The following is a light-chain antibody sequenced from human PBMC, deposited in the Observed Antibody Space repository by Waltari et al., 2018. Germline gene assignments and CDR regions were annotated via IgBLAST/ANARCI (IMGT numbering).Light chain of an antibody. CDR2: EVS. Sequence: QSALTQPPSVSGSPGQSVTISCTGTSSDIGGSKRVSWYQQSPGPAPKLLIYEVSNRPSGVPDRFSGSKSDNTASLTISGLQAEDEADYYCSSYTSSSTLIFGGGTKLTVL. CDR3: SSYTSSSTLI. CDR1: SSDIGGSKR. V-gene: IGLV2-18*02. J-gene: IGLJ2*01.